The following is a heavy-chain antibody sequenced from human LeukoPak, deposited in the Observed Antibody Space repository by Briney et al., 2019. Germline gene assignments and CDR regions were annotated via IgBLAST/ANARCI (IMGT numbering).Heavy chain of an antibody. CDR3: ARNVGRGIEED. V-gene: IGHV4-39*07. CDR1: GGPISSGSYY. J-gene: IGHJ4*02. D-gene: IGHD6-13*01. CDR2: IYYSGST. Sequence: SETLSLTCTVSGGPISSGSYYWGWIRQPPGRGLEWIGSIYYSGSTYYNPSLKSRVTISVDTSKNQFSLKLSSVTAADTAVYYCARNVGRGIEEDWGQGTLVTVSS.